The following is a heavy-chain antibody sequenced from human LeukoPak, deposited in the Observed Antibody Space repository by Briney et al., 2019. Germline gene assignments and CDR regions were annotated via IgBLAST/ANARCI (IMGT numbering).Heavy chain of an antibody. CDR2: INHSGST. V-gene: IGHV4-34*01. D-gene: IGHD3-10*01. J-gene: IGHJ5*02. Sequence: SETLSLTCAVYGGSFSGYYWSWIRQPPGKGLEWIGEINHSGSTNYNPSLKSRVTISVDTSKNQFSLKLSSVTAADTAVYYCAPIGVRGVRSGWFDPWGQGTLVTVSS. CDR1: GGSFSGYY. CDR3: APIGVRGVRSGWFDP.